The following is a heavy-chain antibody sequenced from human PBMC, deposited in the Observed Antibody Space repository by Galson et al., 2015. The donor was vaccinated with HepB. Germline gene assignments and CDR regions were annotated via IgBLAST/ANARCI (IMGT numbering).Heavy chain of an antibody. CDR1: GFTVSSNY. D-gene: IGHD3-22*01. CDR2: IYSGGST. Sequence: SLRLSCAASGFTVSSNYMSWVRQAPGKGLEWVSVIYSGGSTYYADSVKGRFTTSRDNSKNTLYLQMNSPRAEDTAVYYCARDPDYYDSSGVDAFDIWGQGTMVTVSS. CDR3: ARDPDYYDSSGVDAFDI. V-gene: IGHV3-66*01. J-gene: IGHJ3*02.